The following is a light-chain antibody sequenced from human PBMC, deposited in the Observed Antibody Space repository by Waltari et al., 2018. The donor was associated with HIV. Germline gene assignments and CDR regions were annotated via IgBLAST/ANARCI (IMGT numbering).Light chain of an antibody. CDR2: EVS. CDR1: SSDVGGYNS. V-gene: IGLV2-11*01. CDR3: CSYGGTYNV. Sequence: QSALTQPRSVSGSPGQSVTISCTGTSSDVGGYNSFSWYQQHPGKAPKLLIYEVSKWPSGVPDRFSGSKSGNTASLTISGLRADDEADYYCCSYGGTYNVFGTGTKVTIL. J-gene: IGLJ1*01.